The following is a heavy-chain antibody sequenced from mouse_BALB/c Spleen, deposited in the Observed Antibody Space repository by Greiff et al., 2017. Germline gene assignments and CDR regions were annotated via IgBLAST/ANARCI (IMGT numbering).Heavy chain of an antibody. J-gene: IGHJ3*01. Sequence: DVKLVESGGGLVKPGGSLKLSCAASGFTFSSYTMSWVRQTPEKRLEWVATISSGGSYTYYPDSVKGRFTISRDNAKNTLYLQMSSLKSEDTAMYYCTRDDDYDGGGAWFAYWGQGTLVTVSA. D-gene: IGHD2-4*01. V-gene: IGHV5-6-4*01. CDR1: GFTFSSYT. CDR3: TRDDDYDGGGAWFAY. CDR2: ISSGGSYT.